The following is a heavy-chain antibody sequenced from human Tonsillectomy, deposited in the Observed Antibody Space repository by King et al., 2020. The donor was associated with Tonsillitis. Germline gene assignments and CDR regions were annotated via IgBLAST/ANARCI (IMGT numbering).Heavy chain of an antibody. J-gene: IGHJ4*02. Sequence: DVQLVESGGGLVQPGGSLILSCSASGFTFNSYALSWVRQAPGKGLVWVSGISGSCGCTYDADSVKGRFTISIDTSKNTLDLQMNSLRCEDTAVYYCAKSLRGGITVAGTIDYWGQGTLVTVSS. CDR1: GFTFNSYA. V-gene: IGHV3-23*04. D-gene: IGHD6-19*01. CDR3: AKSLRGGITVAGTIDY. CDR2: ISGSCGCT.